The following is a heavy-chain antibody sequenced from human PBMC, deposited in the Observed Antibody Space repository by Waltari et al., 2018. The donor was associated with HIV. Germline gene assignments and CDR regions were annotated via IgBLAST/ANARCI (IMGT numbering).Heavy chain of an antibody. J-gene: IGHJ4*02. V-gene: IGHV1-3*01. CDR2: INAGNGNT. CDR1: GYTFTTYA. CDR3: ARGWLTGSIDY. D-gene: IGHD3-9*01. Sequence: QVQLVQSGAEVKKPGASVKVSCKASGYTFTTYAMHWVRQATVQRLEWMGWINAGNGNTKYSQKFQGRVTITRDTSASTAYMELSSLRSEDTAVYYCARGWLTGSIDYWGQGTLVTVSS.